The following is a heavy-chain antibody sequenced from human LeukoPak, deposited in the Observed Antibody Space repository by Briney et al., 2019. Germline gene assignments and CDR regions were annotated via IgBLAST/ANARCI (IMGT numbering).Heavy chain of an antibody. Sequence: PGGSLRLSCEGSEFTFNSYGMHWARQAPGKGLEWVAVISYDGSNTYYADSVKGRFTISRDNSKNTLYLQMNGLRAEDTAVYYCAKDPIAVAGNNYYGMDVWGQGTTVSVSS. CDR2: ISYDGSNT. J-gene: IGHJ6*02. D-gene: IGHD6-19*01. CDR1: EFTFNSYG. CDR3: AKDPIAVAGNNYYGMDV. V-gene: IGHV3-30*18.